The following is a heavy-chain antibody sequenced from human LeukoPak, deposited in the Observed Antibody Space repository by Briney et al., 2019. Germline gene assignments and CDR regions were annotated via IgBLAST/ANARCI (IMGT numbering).Heavy chain of an antibody. CDR1: GGSITSYY. V-gene: IGHV4-59*08. CDR2: IHNSGST. Sequence: SETLSLTCTVSGGSITSYYWSWIRQPPGKGLEWIAYIHNSGSTNYNPSLKSRLTMSIDTSKNQFSLRLISVTAADTAVYYCARNPPYYYDSSAYYFDYWGQGTLVTVSS. J-gene: IGHJ4*02. D-gene: IGHD3-22*01. CDR3: ARNPPYYYDSSAYYFDY.